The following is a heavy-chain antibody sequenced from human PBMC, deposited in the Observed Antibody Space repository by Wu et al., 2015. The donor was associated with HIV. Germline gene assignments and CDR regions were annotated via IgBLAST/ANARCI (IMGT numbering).Heavy chain of an antibody. CDR1: GYIFTSYD. V-gene: IGHV1-8*01. Sequence: QVQLMQSGAEVKKPGASVKVSCKTSGYIFTSYDINWVRRAPGQGLEWMGWMNPYSGNPGYAQTFQGRVTMTRNVSTRTAYMELSDLRSEDTAVYYCARARNSYFDMDVWGKGTTVIVSS. J-gene: IGHJ6*03. CDR3: ARARNSYFDMDV. CDR2: MNPYSGNP.